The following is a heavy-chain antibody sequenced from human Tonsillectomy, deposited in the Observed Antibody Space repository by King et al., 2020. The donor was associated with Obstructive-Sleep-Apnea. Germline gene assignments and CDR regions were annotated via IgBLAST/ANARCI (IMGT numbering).Heavy chain of an antibody. D-gene: IGHD3-9*01. J-gene: IGHJ4*02. CDR2: IYHSGTT. CDR1: GGAISGYF. CDR3: ARADILTGYYMGLIGGFDY. Sequence: VQLQESGPGLVKSSETLSLSCTVSGGAISGYFWNWIRQPPGKGLEWIGYIYHSGTTNYNPSLKSRVTISVDTSKNQFSLQLRSVTPADTAVYYCARADILTGYYMGLIGGFDYWGQGALVTVSS. V-gene: IGHV4-59*01.